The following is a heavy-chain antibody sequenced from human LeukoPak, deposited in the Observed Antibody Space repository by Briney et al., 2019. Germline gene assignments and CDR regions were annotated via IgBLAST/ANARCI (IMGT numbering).Heavy chain of an antibody. CDR1: GGTFSSYA. V-gene: IGHV1-69*06. D-gene: IGHD3-22*01. CDR2: IIPIFGTA. J-gene: IGHJ4*02. CDR3: AREGYYYDSSGVRSFDY. Sequence: VASVKVSCKASGGTFSSYAISWVRQAPGQGLEWMGGIIPIFGTANYAQKFQGRVTITADKSTSTAYMELSSLRSEDTAVYYCAREGYYYDSSGVRSFDYWGQGTLVTVSS.